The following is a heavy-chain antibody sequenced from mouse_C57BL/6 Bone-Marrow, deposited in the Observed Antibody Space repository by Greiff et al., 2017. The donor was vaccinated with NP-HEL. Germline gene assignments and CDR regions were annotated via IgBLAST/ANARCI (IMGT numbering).Heavy chain of an antibody. Sequence: VKLQESGPGLVQPSQSLSITCTVSGFSLTSYGVHWVRQSPGQGLEWLGVLWSGGSTNYNAALISRPRISNDNSKSQVFFKMNSLQADDTAIYYCARKDYWYFDVWGTGTTVTVSS. CDR2: LWSGGST. V-gene: IGHV2-2*01. CDR3: ARKDYWYFDV. J-gene: IGHJ1*03. CDR1: GFSLTSYG.